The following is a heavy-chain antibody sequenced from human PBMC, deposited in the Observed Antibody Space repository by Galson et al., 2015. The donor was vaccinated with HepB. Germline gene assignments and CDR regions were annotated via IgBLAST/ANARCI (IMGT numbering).Heavy chain of an antibody. CDR1: GFTFSNYA. Sequence: SLRLSCAASGFTFSNYAMHWVRQAPGKGLEWVAIISYDGSHKVYADSVKGRFTISRDNSNNTLYLLMNSLRAGDTAVYHCAKRGLRYESSGFYPLDNWGQGSPVIVSS. V-gene: IGHV3-30*18. CDR3: AKRGLRYESSGFYPLDN. D-gene: IGHD3-22*01. CDR2: ISYDGSHK. J-gene: IGHJ4*02.